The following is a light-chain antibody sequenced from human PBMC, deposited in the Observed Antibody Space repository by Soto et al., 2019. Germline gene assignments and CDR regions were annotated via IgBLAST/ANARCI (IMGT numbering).Light chain of an antibody. J-gene: IGKJ4*01. CDR2: GAS. Sequence: EIVLTPSPGTLSLSPGERAILFCRPSQSVSSNYLAWYQQKPGQAPRLLIYGASSRATGIPDRFSGSGSGTDFTLTISRLEPEDFAVYYCQQYGSSPLTFGGGTKVDIK. V-gene: IGKV3-20*01. CDR3: QQYGSSPLT. CDR1: QSVSSNY.